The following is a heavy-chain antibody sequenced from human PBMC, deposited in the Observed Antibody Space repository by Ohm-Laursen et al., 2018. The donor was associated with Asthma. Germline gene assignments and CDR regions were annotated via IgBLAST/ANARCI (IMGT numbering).Heavy chain of an antibody. J-gene: IGHJ4*02. Sequence: GTLSLTCTVSGGSVSSGSYYWSWIRQPPGKGLEWIGYIYYSGSTNYNPSLKSRVTISVDTSKNQFSLKLSSVTAADTAVYYCASVSPHLLYRWGQGTLVTVSS. CDR3: ASVSPHLLYR. CDR2: IYYSGST. V-gene: IGHV4-61*01. D-gene: IGHD2-2*02. CDR1: GGSVSSGSYY.